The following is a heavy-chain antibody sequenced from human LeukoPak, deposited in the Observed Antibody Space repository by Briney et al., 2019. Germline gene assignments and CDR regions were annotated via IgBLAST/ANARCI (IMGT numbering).Heavy chain of an antibody. Sequence: SETLSLTCAVYGGSFSGYYWSWIRQPPGKGLERIGEINHSGSTNYNPSLKSRVTISVDTSKNQFSLKLSSVTAADTAVYYCARARGYSYGSFDYWGQGTLVTVSS. J-gene: IGHJ4*02. D-gene: IGHD5-18*01. CDR1: GGSFSGYY. V-gene: IGHV4-34*01. CDR2: INHSGST. CDR3: ARARGYSYGSFDY.